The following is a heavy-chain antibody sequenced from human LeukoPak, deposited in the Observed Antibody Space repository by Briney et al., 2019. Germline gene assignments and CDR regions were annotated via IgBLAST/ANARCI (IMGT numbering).Heavy chain of an antibody. CDR1: SGSISSGDYY. D-gene: IGHD2-15*01. J-gene: IGHJ6*02. Sequence: PSETLSLTCTVSSGSISSGDYYWSWIRQPPGKGLEWIGYIYYSGSTYYNPSLKSRVTISVDTSKNQFSLKLSSVTAADTAVYYCARDQAVVAASPYGMDVWGQGTTVTVSS. CDR2: IYYSGST. V-gene: IGHV4-30-4*01. CDR3: ARDQAVVAASPYGMDV.